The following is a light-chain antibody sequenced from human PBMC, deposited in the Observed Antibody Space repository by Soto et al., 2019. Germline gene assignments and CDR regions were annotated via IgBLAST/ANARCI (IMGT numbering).Light chain of an antibody. CDR3: QQTYTTPWT. CDR2: AAS. Sequence: DIQMTQSPSSLSASVGDRVTITCRASRSTSGYVHWFQQKPGKAPQLLIYAASSLQSGVPSKFSGSGSATDFTLTIRSLQPEDFATYYCQQTYTTPWTFGQGTKVEI. CDR1: RSTSGY. V-gene: IGKV1-39*01. J-gene: IGKJ1*01.